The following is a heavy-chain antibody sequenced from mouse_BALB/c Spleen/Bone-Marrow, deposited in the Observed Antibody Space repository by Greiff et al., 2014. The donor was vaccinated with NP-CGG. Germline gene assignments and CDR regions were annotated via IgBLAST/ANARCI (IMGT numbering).Heavy chain of an antibody. V-gene: IGHV2-9*02. CDR3: ARYCYGFLDY. Sequence: VMLVESGPGLVAPSQSLSITCTVSGFSLTSYGVHWIRQPPGEGLEWLGVIWAGGSTNYNSALMSRLSISKDNSKSQVFLKMNSLQTDDTAMYYCARYCYGFLDYWGQGTTLTVSS. CDR1: GFSLTSYG. J-gene: IGHJ2*01. D-gene: IGHD1-2*01. CDR2: IWAGGST.